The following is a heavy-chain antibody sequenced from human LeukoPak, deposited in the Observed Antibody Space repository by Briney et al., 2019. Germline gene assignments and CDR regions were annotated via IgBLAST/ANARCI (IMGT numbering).Heavy chain of an antibody. V-gene: IGHV3-33*01. CDR2: IWYDGSNK. CDR1: GFTFSSYG. Sequence: PGGSLRLSCAASGFTFSSYGMHWVRQAPGKGLEWVAVIWYDGSNKYYADSVKGRFTISRDNSKNTLYLQMNSLRAEDTAVYYCARGGTYYDFWSGYSYYYGMDVWGQGTTVTVFS. CDR3: ARGGTYYDFWSGYSYYYGMDV. D-gene: IGHD3-3*01. J-gene: IGHJ6*02.